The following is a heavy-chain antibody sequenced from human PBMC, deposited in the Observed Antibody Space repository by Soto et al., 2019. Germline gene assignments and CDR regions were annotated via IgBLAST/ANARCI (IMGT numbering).Heavy chain of an antibody. CDR1: GGSISSSNW. CDR3: ARDRYYYGSGSYSYYFDY. CDR2: IYHSGST. D-gene: IGHD3-10*01. J-gene: IGHJ4*02. V-gene: IGHV4-4*02. Sequence: QVQLQESGPGLVKPSGTLSLTCAVSGGSISSSNWWSWVRQPPGKGLEWIGEIYHSGSTNYNPSLKSRVTISVDKSKIQCSLKLSAVTAADTAVYYCARDRYYYGSGSYSYYFDYWGQGTLVTVSS.